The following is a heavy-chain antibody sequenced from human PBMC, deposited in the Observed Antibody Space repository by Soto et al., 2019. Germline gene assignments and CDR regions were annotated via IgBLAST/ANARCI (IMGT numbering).Heavy chain of an antibody. Sequence: EVQLLESGGGLVQPGGSLRLSCAASGFTFSSYAMNWVRQAPGKGLEWVSAISGSGGSTYYADSVKGRFTISRDNSKNTLYLQMDSLRAEDTAVYYCAKRFWSAYLVWYYFDYWGQGPLVTVSS. J-gene: IGHJ4*02. D-gene: IGHD3-3*01. V-gene: IGHV3-23*01. CDR1: GFTFSSYA. CDR3: AKRFWSAYLVWYYFDY. CDR2: ISGSGGST.